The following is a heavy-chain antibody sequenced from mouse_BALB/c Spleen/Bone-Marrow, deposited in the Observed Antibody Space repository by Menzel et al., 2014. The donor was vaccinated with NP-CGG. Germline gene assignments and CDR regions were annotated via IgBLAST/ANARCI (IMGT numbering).Heavy chain of an antibody. Sequence: QVQLQQSRADLVRPGTSVKVSCKASGYAFTNYLIEWVKQRPGQGLEWIGVINPGSGATNYNEKFKGKATLTADKSSSTAYMQLSSLTSDDSAVYFCARKLGPSYAMDYWGQGTSVTVSS. V-gene: IGHV1-54*01. CDR1: GYAFTNYL. CDR3: ARKLGPSYAMDY. CDR2: INPGSGAT. J-gene: IGHJ4*01. D-gene: IGHD4-1*01.